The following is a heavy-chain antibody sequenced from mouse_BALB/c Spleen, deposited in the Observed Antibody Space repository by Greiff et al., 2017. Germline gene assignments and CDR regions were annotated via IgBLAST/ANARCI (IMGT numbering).Heavy chain of an antibody. CDR2: ILPGSGST. V-gene: IGHV1-9*01. D-gene: IGHD1-1*01. CDR3: ARGSRGSSWFAY. Sequence: VKLMESGAELMKPGASVKISCKATGYTFSSYWIEWVKQRPGHGLEWIGEILPGSGSTNYNEKFKGKATFTADTSSNTAYMQLSSLTSEDSAVYYCARGSRGSSWFAYWGQGTLVTVSA. CDR1: GYTFSSYW. J-gene: IGHJ3*01.